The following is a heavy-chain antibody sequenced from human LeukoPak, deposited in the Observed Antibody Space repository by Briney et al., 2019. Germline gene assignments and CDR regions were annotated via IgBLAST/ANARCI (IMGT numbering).Heavy chain of an antibody. CDR3: ARDHSRRYYYYYYMDV. CDR2: INPNSGGT. V-gene: IGHV1-2*02. D-gene: IGHD6-13*01. CDR1: GYTFTSYG. J-gene: IGHJ6*03. Sequence: ASVKVSCKASGYTFTSYGISWVRQAPGQGLEWMGWINPNSGGTNYAQKFQGRVTMTRDTSISTAYMELSRLRSDDTAVYYCARDHSRRYYYYYYMDVWGKGTTVTVS.